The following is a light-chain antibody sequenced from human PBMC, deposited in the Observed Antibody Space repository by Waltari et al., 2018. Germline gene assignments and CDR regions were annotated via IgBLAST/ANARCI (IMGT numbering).Light chain of an antibody. V-gene: IGLV3-25*03. Sequence: SYALTQPPSVSVSPGQTARITCSGDALPKQNTYWYQQIPGQAPILLIYKDTERPSGIPERFSGSSSGATATLTIGAVQAEDEADYFCQSSDSTNSYRVFGGGTKLTVL. CDR3: QSSDSTNSYRV. CDR2: KDT. J-gene: IGLJ3*02. CDR1: ALPKQN.